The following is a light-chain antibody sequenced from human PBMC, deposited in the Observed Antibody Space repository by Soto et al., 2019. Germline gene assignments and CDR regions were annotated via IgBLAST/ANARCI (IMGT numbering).Light chain of an antibody. J-gene: IGLJ2*01. CDR2: GNS. CDR1: SSNIGAGYD. V-gene: IGLV1-40*01. CDR3: ETWDSSLSAVL. Sequence: QSVLTQPPSVSGAPGQRVTISCTGSSSNIGAGYDVHWYQHRPGTAPKLLIFGNSNRPSGVPVPDRFSGSKSGTSAYLAITGLQTGDEAEYFCETWDSSLSAVLFGGGTKLTVL.